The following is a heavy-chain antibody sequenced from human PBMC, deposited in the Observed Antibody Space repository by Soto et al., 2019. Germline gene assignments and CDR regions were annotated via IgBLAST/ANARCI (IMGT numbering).Heavy chain of an antibody. J-gene: IGHJ3*02. V-gene: IGHV4-39*01. D-gene: IGHD3-22*01. CDR3: ARSNYYDSSGYYYDAFDI. CDR2: IYYSGST. CDR1: GGSISSRGYY. Sequence: PSETLSLTCTVSGGSISSRGYYWGWIRQPPGKGLEWIGTIYYSGSTYYNPSLKSRVTISVDTSKNQFSLKLSSVTAAATAVYYCARSNYYDSSGYYYDAFDIWGQGTMVTVSS.